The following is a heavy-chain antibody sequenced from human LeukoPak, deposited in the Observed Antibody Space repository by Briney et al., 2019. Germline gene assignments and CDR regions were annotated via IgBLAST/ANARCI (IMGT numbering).Heavy chain of an antibody. Sequence: ASVKVSCKASGYTFTGYYMHWVRQAPGQGLEWMGWISAYNGNTNYAQKLQGRVTMTTDTSTSTAYMELRSLRSDDTAVYYCARDRPLGYCSSTSCRGWFDPWGQGTLVTVSS. CDR2: ISAYNGNT. V-gene: IGHV1-18*04. D-gene: IGHD2-2*01. J-gene: IGHJ5*02. CDR1: GYTFTGYY. CDR3: ARDRPLGYCSSTSCRGWFDP.